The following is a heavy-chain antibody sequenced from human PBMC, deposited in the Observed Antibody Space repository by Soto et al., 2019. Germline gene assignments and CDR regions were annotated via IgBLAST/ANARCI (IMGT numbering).Heavy chain of an antibody. Sequence: RASVKVSCKASGYTFTRSGISWVRQAPGQGLEWMGWISTYNGDTNYAQKFQGRVTMTRDTSTSTVYMEVSSLRSEDRAVYYCARDVHHDSSGQYYWGQGTLVTGSS. CDR3: ARDVHHDSSGQYY. CDR1: GYTFTRSG. J-gene: IGHJ4*02. V-gene: IGHV1-18*01. CDR2: ISTYNGDT. D-gene: IGHD3-22*01.